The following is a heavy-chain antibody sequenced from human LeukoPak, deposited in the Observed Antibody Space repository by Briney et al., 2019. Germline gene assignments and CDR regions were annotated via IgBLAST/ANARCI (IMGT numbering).Heavy chain of an antibody. CDR2: IYYSGST. V-gene: IGHV4-39*01. D-gene: IGHD3-3*01. CDR1: GGSISSSSYY. Sequence: SETLSLTCTVSGGSISSSSYYWGWIRQPPGKGLEWIGSIYYSGSTYYNPSLKSRVTISVDTSKNQFSLKLRSVTAADTAVYYCARSGWDFWSGYYDYWGQGTLVTVSS. CDR3: ARSGWDFWSGYYDY. J-gene: IGHJ4*02.